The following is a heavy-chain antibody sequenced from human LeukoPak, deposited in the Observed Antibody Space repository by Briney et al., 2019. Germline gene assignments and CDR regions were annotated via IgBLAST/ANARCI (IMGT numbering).Heavy chain of an antibody. CDR2: IYSGGYT. V-gene: IGHV3-66*02. CDR1: GFTFSSFE. CDR3: ARVNCYYMDV. Sequence: GGPLRLSCTASGFTFSSFEMNWVRQAPGKGLEWVSVIYSGGYTYYADSVKGRFTISRDNSKNTLYLQMNSLRAEDTAVYYCARVNCYYMDVWGKGTTVTVSS. J-gene: IGHJ6*03.